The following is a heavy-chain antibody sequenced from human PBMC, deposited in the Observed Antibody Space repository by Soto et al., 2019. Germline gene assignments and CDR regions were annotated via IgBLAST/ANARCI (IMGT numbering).Heavy chain of an antibody. Sequence: QVQLVQSGAEVQKPGSSVKVSCKASGGTFSSYAISWVRQAPGQGLEWMGGIIPIFGTANYEEKFQVRVTITADESTITDYMELSSLRSEDTAVYYCAREDLDGYNRNDYWGQGTLVTVSS. CDR3: AREDLDGYNRNDY. D-gene: IGHD5-12*01. J-gene: IGHJ4*02. V-gene: IGHV1-69*01. CDR1: GGTFSSYA. CDR2: IIPIFGTA.